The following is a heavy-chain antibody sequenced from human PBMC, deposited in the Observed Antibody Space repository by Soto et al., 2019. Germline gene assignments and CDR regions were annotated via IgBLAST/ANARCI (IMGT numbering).Heavy chain of an antibody. D-gene: IGHD2-15*01. CDR2: ISYDGSNK. V-gene: IGHV3-30-3*01. CDR3: AREGCSGGSCYSHYYYYGMDV. CDR1: GFTFSSYA. Sequence: VGSLRLSCAASGFTFSSYAMHWVRQAPGKGLEWVAVISYDGSNKYYADSVKGRFTISRDNSKNTLYLQMNSLRAEDTAVYYCAREGCSGGSCYSHYYYYGMDVWGQGTTVTVSS. J-gene: IGHJ6*02.